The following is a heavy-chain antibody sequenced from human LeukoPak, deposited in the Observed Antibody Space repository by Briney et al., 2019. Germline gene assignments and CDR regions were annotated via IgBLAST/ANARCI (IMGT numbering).Heavy chain of an antibody. J-gene: IGHJ4*02. V-gene: IGHV3-7*01. CDR3: ARGPNFGDYVVFLDY. D-gene: IGHD4-17*01. CDR1: GFTFSSHW. CDR2: IKQGGSDI. Sequence: GGSLRLSCAASGFTFSSHWMTWVRQAPGKGLEWVANIKQGGSDIYYVDSVKGRFTISRDDAKNSLYLQMSSLRAEDTAVYYCARGPNFGDYVVFLDYWGQGALVTVSS.